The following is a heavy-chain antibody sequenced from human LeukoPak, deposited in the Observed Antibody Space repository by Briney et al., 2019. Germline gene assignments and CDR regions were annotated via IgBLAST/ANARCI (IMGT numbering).Heavy chain of an antibody. J-gene: IGHJ3*02. CDR2: IGWNSGSI. D-gene: IGHD4-17*01. CDR3: ALDGDADAFDI. CDR1: GFTVSSNY. V-gene: IGHV3-9*01. Sequence: SLRLSCAASGFTVSSNYMSWVRQAPGKGLEWVSGIGWNSGSIGYADSVKGRFTISRDNAKNSLYLQMNSLRAEDTAVYYCALDGDADAFDIWGQGKLVTVSS.